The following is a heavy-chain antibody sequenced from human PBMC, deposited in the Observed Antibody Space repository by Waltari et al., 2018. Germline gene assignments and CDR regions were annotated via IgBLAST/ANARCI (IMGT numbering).Heavy chain of an antibody. CDR3: ARAEHNYYDSSGYDYYFDY. Sequence: QVQLVQSGAEVKKPGASVKVSCKASGYTFTSYAMHWVRQAPGQRLEWMGWINAGNGNTKYSQKFQGRVTITRDTSASTAYMELSSLRSEDTAVYYCARAEHNYYDSSGYDYYFDYWGQGTLVTVSS. V-gene: IGHV1-3*01. CDR1: GYTFTSYA. D-gene: IGHD3-22*01. J-gene: IGHJ4*02. CDR2: INAGNGNT.